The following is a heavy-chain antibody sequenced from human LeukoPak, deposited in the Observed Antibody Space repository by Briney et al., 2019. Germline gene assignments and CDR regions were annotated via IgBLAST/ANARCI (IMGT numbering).Heavy chain of an antibody. D-gene: IGHD3-9*01. CDR3: ARDRYDILTGYNDAFDV. V-gene: IGHV3-7*01. J-gene: IGHJ3*01. Sequence: GGSLRLSCVTSGFSFGSSWMSWVRQAPGKGLEWVANISPNGNTVYYMDYVGGRFTISRDNAKNSLYLQMNSLRAEDTAAYYCARDRYDILTGYNDAFDVWGQGTKVFVSS. CDR2: ISPNGNTV. CDR1: GFSFGSSW.